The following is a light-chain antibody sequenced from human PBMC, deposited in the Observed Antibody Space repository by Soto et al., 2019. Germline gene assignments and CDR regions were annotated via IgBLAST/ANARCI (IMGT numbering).Light chain of an antibody. CDR3: QLYGTSPKT. CDR1: QSVSSSY. J-gene: IGKJ1*01. CDR2: GAS. V-gene: IGKV3-20*01. Sequence: EVMLTQSPGTLSLSPGERATLSCRASQSVSSSYLAWYQQKPGQAPRLLIHGASTRATGIADRFSGSGSGTDFTLTISRLEPEDFAVYYCQLYGTSPKTFGQGTKVDIK.